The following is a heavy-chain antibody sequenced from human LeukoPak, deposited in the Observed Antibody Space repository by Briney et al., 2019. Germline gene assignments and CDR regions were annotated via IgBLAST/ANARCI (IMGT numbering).Heavy chain of an antibody. CDR1: GCTFSSYS. D-gene: IGHD6-13*01. J-gene: IGHJ4*02. CDR2: ISSSSSYI. V-gene: IGHV3-21*01. Sequence: GGALRLSWASSGCTFSSYSMNWVRQAPVKGLEWVSSISSSSSYIYYEDSVKGRLTISRDNGQTSLDLQMNRVSAEDMAVYYCARDGYIDYWGQRTLVTVSS. CDR3: ARDGYIDY.